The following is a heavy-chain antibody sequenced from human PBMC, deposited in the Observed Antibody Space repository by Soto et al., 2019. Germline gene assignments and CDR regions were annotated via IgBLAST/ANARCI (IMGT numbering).Heavy chain of an antibody. Sequence: SETLSLTCTVSGGSISSYYWSRIRQPPGKGLEWIGYIYYSGSTNYNPSLKSRVTISVDTSKNQFSLKLSSVTAADTAVYYCACCSSPNAVYYYYYMDVWGKGTTVTVSS. CDR1: GGSISSYY. J-gene: IGHJ6*03. CDR2: IYYSGST. D-gene: IGHD2-2*01. CDR3: ACCSSPNAVYYYYYMDV. V-gene: IGHV4-59*01.